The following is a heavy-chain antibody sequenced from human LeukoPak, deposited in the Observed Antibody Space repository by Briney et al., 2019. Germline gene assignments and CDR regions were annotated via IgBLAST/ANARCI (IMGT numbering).Heavy chain of an antibody. CDR1: GFTVSSYD. J-gene: IGHJ4*02. CDR3: ARVRGDSSSWYYFDY. Sequence: GGSLRLSCAASGFTVSSYDMHWVRQATGKGLEWVSAIGTAGDTYYPGSVKGRFTIFRENAKNSLYLQMNSLRAEDTAVYYCARVRGDSSSWYYFDYWGQGTLVTVSS. CDR2: IGTAGDT. D-gene: IGHD6-13*01. V-gene: IGHV3-13*01.